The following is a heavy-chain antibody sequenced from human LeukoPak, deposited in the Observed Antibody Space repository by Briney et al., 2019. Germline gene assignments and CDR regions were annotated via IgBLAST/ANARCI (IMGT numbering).Heavy chain of an antibody. CDR2: IYYSGST. J-gene: IGHJ6*02. CDR3: ARDPGGRRITMIVVAPYGMDV. CDR1: GGSISSSSYY. D-gene: IGHD3-22*01. V-gene: IGHV4-39*07. Sequence: SETLSLTCTVSGGSISSSSYYWGWIRQPPGKGLEWIGSIYYSGSTYYNPSLKSRVTISVDTSKNQFSLKLSSVTAADTAVYYCARDPGGRRITMIVVAPYGMDVWGQGTTVTVSS.